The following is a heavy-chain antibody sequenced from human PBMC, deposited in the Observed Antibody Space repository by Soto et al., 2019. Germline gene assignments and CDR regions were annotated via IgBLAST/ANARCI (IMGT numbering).Heavy chain of an antibody. CDR2: ISPNNGNT. V-gene: IGHV1-18*04. CDR3: ARAAFVVYSSWFDP. CDR1: GYSFNTYS. J-gene: IGHJ5*02. Sequence: QVQLVQSGSEVKKPGASVKVSCKASGYSFNTYSIAWVRQAPGQGLEWMGWISPNNGNTNYAQKVQGRVTMTTDTSTSTAYMELRSLTSDDTAGYYCARAAFVVYSSWFDPWGQGTMVTVSS. D-gene: IGHD6-19*01.